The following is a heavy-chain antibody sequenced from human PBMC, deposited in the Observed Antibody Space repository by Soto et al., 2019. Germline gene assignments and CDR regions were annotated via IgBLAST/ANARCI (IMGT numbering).Heavy chain of an antibody. V-gene: IGHV1-69*12. J-gene: IGHJ6*02. Sequence: QVQLVQSGAEVKKPGSSVKVSCKASGGTFSSYAISWVRQAPGQGLEWMGGIIPIFGTANYAQKFQGRVTITADESTSTAYLELSSLRSEDTAVYYCAYCGGDCDDYYADGMDVWGQGTTVTVSS. CDR3: AYCGGDCDDYYADGMDV. CDR2: IIPIFGTA. D-gene: IGHD2-21*02. CDR1: GGTFSSYA.